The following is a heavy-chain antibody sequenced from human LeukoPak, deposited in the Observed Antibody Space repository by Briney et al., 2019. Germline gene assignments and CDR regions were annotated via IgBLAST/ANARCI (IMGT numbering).Heavy chain of an antibody. CDR3: ARDCIGCHGFDY. CDR2: VSAYADDT. Sequence: ASVKVSCKASGYTFISYGISWVRQAPGQGLEWMGWVSAYADDTNYVQKFQGRVTMTTDTSTSTAYMELGSLRFDDTAVYYCARDCIGCHGFDYWGQGTLVTVSS. J-gene: IGHJ4*02. V-gene: IGHV1-18*01. D-gene: IGHD2-15*01. CDR1: GYTFISYG.